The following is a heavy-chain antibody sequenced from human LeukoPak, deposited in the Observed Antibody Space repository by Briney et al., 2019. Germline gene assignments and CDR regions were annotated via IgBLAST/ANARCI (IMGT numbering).Heavy chain of an antibody. V-gene: IGHV3-23*01. Sequence: PGGSLRLSCAASGFTFSTYAMSWVRQAPGKGLEWVSAISDSGISTYYADPVKGRFTISRDNSKNTLYLQMNSLRAEDTAVYYCANLRHDYGDASPYYFDYWGQGTLVTVSS. J-gene: IGHJ4*02. CDR3: ANLRHDYGDASPYYFDY. CDR2: ISDSGIST. CDR1: GFTFSTYA. D-gene: IGHD4-17*01.